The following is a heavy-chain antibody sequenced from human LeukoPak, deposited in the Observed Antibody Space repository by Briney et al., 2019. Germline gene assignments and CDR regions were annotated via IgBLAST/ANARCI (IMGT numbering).Heavy chain of an antibody. D-gene: IGHD5-18*01. CDR1: GGSFSGYY. CDR3: AMCGYSYGSYYYYMDV. V-gene: IGHV4-34*01. J-gene: IGHJ6*03. CDR2: INHSGST. Sequence: SETLSLTCAVYGGSFSGYYWSWIRQPPGKGLEWIGEINHSGSTNYNPSLKSRVTISVDKSKNQFSLKLSSVTAADTAVYYCAMCGYSYGSYYYYMDVWGKGTTVTVSS.